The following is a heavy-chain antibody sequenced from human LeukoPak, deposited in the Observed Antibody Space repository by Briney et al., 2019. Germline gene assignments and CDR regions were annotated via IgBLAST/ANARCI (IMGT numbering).Heavy chain of an antibody. CDR1: GFTFSTYS. CDR2: ISASSSTV. J-gene: IGHJ6*03. V-gene: IGHV3-48*01. Sequence: PVGSLRLSCAASGFTFSTYSMNWVRQAPGKGLEWVSYISASSSTVYYADSVKGRFTISRDNAKNSLYLLMNSLRAEDTAVYYCIMVWRAPQYYMDVWGKGTTVTVSS. CDR3: IMVWRAPQYYMDV. D-gene: IGHD3/OR15-3a*01.